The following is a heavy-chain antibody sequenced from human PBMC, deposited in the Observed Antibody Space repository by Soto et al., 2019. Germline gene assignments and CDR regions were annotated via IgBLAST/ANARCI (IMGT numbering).Heavy chain of an antibody. CDR2: ISIDGGST. CDR1: GFTFNTYW. CDR3: ARNAAGIDY. Sequence: GGSLRLSCAASGFTFNTYWMHWVRQGPGKGLMWVSRISIDGGSTSYADSVKGRFTISRDNAKNTLYLHMNSLRDEDTAVYYCARNAAGIDYWGRGTLVTVSS. V-gene: IGHV3-74*01. D-gene: IGHD3-10*01. J-gene: IGHJ4*02.